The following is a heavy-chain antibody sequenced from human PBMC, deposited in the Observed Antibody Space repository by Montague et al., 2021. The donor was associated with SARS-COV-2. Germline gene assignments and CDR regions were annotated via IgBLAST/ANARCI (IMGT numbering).Heavy chain of an antibody. D-gene: IGHD6-19*01. CDR1: GASISSANDY. J-gene: IGHJ6*03. V-gene: IGHV4-61*09. CDR3: ARDRRGMAMAGRAYYHYYMDV. Sequence: TLSLTCSVSGASISSANDYWTWIRQPAGKGLEWIGHISTSGSSSYNPSLKSRVTIILDTSKQQFSLELTSVTAADTAVYYCARDRRGMAMAGRAYYHYYMDVWGKGTTVTVSS. CDR2: ISTSGSS.